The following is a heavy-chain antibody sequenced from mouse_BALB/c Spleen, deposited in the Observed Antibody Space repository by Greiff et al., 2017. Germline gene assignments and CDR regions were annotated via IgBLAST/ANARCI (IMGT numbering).Heavy chain of an antibody. CDR1: GYTFTDYN. Sequence: EVQLQQSGPELVKPGASVKIPCKASGYTFTDYNMDWVKQSHGKSLEWIGDINPNNGGTIYNQKFKGKATLTVDKSSSTAYMELRSLTSEDTAVYYCARHERSYYDYIYAMDYWGQGTSVTVSS. J-gene: IGHJ4*01. D-gene: IGHD2-4*01. V-gene: IGHV1-18*01. CDR3: ARHERSYYDYIYAMDY. CDR2: INPNNGGT.